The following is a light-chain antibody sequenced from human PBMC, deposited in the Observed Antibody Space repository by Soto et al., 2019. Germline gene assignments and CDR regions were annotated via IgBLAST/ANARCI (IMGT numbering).Light chain of an antibody. V-gene: IGKV3D-15*01. J-gene: IGKJ5*01. CDR2: DTS. CDR1: QSIGSR. CDR3: QQYHNWPPIT. Sequence: ILKTQAPATMSVSPEAKATLSCKARQSIGSRLAWYQQKPGQVPRLLIYDTSSRATGVPDRYSASGSGTDFTLTISSLQSEDSAVYYCQQYHNWPPITFGQGTRLEIK.